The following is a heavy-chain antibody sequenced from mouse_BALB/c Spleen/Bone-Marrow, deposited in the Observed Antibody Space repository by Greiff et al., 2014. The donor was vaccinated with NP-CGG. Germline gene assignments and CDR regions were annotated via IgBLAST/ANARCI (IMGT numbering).Heavy chain of an antibody. D-gene: IGHD2-12*01. J-gene: IGHJ3*01. Sequence: EVQGVESGPDLVKPGASVKISCKASGYSFTGYYMYWGKQSHGKSLEWIGRVNPNNGGISYNQKFKGKAILTVDKSSSTAYMELRSLTSEDSAVYYCARATTRGFAYWGQGTLVTVSA. CDR1: GYSFTGYY. V-gene: IGHV1-26*01. CDR2: VNPNNGGI. CDR3: ARATTRGFAY.